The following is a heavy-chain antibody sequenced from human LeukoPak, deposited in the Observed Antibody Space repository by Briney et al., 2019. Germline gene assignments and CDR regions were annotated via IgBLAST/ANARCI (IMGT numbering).Heavy chain of an antibody. CDR2: INPNSGGT. J-gene: IGHJ4*02. CDR1: GYTFTGYY. CDR3: ARGGLNTAMVTFDY. D-gene: IGHD5-18*01. Sequence: VASVKVPCKASGYTFTGYYMHWVRQAPGQGLEWMGWINPNSGGTNYAQKFQGRVTMTRDTSISTAYMELSRLRSDDTAVYYCARGGLNTAMVTFDYWGQGTLVTVSS. V-gene: IGHV1-2*02.